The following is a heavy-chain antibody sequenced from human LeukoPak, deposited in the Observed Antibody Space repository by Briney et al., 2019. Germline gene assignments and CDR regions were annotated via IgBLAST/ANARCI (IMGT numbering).Heavy chain of an antibody. J-gene: IGHJ6*03. D-gene: IGHD5-18*01. CDR1: GFPFGDYA. CDR3: SRETIQVWSRYYYYYMAV. CDR2: IRRKDFGGTT. Sequence: GGSLRLSCTTSGFPFGDYAMSWVRQAPGKGLEWVAFIRRKDFGGTTNYAASVKGRFTISRDDSKSIAYLQMNSLKTEDTAVYYCSRETIQVWSRYYYYYMAVWGERTTVTVSS. V-gene: IGHV3-49*04.